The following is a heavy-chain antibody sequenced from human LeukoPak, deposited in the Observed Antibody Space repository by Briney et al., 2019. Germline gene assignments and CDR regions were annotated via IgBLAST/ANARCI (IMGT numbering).Heavy chain of an antibody. J-gene: IGHJ5*02. CDR2: TYYRSKWYN. V-gene: IGHV6-1*01. Sequence: SQTLSLTFAISGDRVSSNSAAWNWIRQSPSRGLEWLGSTYYRSKWYNDYAVSVKSRITINPDTSKNQFSLQLNSVTPEDTAVYYCARGREYSSSPWWFDPWGQGTLVTVSS. CDR1: GDRVSSNSAA. CDR3: ARGREYSSSPWWFDP. D-gene: IGHD6-6*01.